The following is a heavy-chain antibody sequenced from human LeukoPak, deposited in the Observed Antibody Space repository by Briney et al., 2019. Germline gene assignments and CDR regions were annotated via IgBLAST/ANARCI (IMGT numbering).Heavy chain of an antibody. CDR2: IYTSGST. CDR3: ARDFDS. V-gene: IGHV4-4*07. J-gene: IGHJ4*02. CDR1: GGPFSSFH. Sequence: PSETLSLTCTVSGGPFSSFHWSWIRQPAGKGLEWLGLIYTSGSTNYSPSLKSRLTMSVDASKHQFSLKLSSVTAADTAVYYCARDFDSWGQGILVTVSS.